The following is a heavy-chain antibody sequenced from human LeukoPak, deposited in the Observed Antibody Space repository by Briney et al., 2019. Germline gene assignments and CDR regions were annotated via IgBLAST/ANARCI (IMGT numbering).Heavy chain of an antibody. J-gene: IGHJ4*02. D-gene: IGHD1-1*01. CDR3: ARQGTGLDY. Sequence: GGSLRLSCKVSGFTVSSNYMSWVRQAPGKGLEWVSIIHSVGDTFYADSVKGRFTISRDNSNNMVYHQMNSLTVEDTAVYYCARQGTGLDYWGQGTLVTVSS. CDR2: IHSVGDT. V-gene: IGHV3-53*01. CDR1: GFTVSSNY.